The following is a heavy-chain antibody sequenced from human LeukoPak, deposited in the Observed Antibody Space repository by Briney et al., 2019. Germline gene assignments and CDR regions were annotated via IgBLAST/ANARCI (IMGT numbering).Heavy chain of an antibody. J-gene: IGHJ1*01. CDR3: SKNPNWLGEPLFFQH. CDR1: GLTFSTYP. Sequence: GGSLRLSCAAAGLTFSTYPMHWVRQAPGKGLEWVAVISYDGNNKYYADSVKGRFTISRDDSKNTLYLQMDSLRTEDTAVYFCSKNPNWLGEPLFFQHRGQGNLVTVSS. D-gene: IGHD3-10*01. CDR2: ISYDGNNK. V-gene: IGHV3-30*04.